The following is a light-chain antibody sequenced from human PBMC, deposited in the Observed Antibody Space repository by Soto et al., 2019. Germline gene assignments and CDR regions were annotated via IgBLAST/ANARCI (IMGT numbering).Light chain of an antibody. Sequence: DIQMTQSPSFLSASVGDIVTISCRASQAINTYLNWYQQKPGKDPKLLIYGTSDLQNGVPSRFSGGGSGTDFTLTISTLQPEDFATYDGQPSYSTLPITFGHGTRLEVK. CDR3: QPSYSTLPIT. V-gene: IGKV1-39*01. CDR1: QAINTY. J-gene: IGKJ5*01. CDR2: GTS.